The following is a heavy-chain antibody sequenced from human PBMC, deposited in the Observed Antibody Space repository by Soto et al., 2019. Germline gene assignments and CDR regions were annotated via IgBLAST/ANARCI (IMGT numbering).Heavy chain of an antibody. J-gene: IGHJ4*02. CDR1: GGSINSNNYY. V-gene: IGHV4-39*01. D-gene: IGHD1-26*01. Sequence: SETLSLTCTVSGGSINSNNYYWGWIRQPPRKGLEWIGSIYYSGTTYYNPSLKNRLTISVDTSKNQYSLKLSSVTAADTAVYYCARHRLLTPPVYWGQGTLVTVS. CDR3: ARHRLLTPPVY. CDR2: IYYSGTT.